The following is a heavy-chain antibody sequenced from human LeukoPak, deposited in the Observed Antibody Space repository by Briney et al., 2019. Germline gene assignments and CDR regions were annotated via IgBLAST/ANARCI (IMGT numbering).Heavy chain of an antibody. J-gene: IGHJ3*02. V-gene: IGHV3-66*01. CDR3: ARSKLERGAFDI. Sequence: GGSLRLSCAASGLTVSDNFMTWVRQAPGRGLEWVSVLYSSGSAHYADSVMGRFTISRDNSKNTLYLQMNSLRAEDTGIFYCARSKLERGAFDIWGLGAMVTVSS. CDR1: GLTVSDNF. D-gene: IGHD1-1*01. CDR2: LYSSGSA.